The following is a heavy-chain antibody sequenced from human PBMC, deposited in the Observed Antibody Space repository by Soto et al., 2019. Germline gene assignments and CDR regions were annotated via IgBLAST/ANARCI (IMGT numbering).Heavy chain of an antibody. V-gene: IGHV4-30-4*01. D-gene: IGHD3-10*01. CDR3: ARASAPHYYYDMDV. Sequence: QVQLQESGPGLVKPSQTLSLTCTVSGGSISSGDYYWSWIRQPPGKGLEWIGHIHYSGITYYNPSLRSRLSISVDTSKNQFSLKLSSVLAADTAVYYCARASAPHYYYDMDVWGQGTTVTVSS. CDR1: GGSISSGDYY. CDR2: IHYSGIT. J-gene: IGHJ6*02.